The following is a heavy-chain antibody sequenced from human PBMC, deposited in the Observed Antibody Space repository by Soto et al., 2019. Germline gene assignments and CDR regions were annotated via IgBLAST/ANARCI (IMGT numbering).Heavy chain of an antibody. CDR1: GGSISSSSYY. CDR3: ARRNIAIEQWLGEHNWFDP. Sequence: SETLSLTCTVSGGSISSSSYYWGWIRQPPGKGLEWIGSIYYSGSTYYNPSLKSRVTISVDTSKNQFSLKLSSVTAADTAVYYCARRNIAIEQWLGEHNWFDPWGQGTLVTVSS. CDR2: IYYSGST. D-gene: IGHD6-19*01. V-gene: IGHV4-39*01. J-gene: IGHJ5*02.